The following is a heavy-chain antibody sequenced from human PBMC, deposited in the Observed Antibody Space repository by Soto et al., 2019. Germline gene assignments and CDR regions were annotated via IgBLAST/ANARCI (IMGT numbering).Heavy chain of an antibody. CDR1: GGSISNYF. CDR3: ARGGQDFWSGPFDY. Sequence: KTSETLSLTCTVSGGSISNYFCDWIRQPAGKGLEWIGRIDNSGSTNYNPSLKSRITMSADTSRNQSSLKLNSVTAADTAVYYCARGGQDFWSGPFDYWGQGALVTVSS. J-gene: IGHJ4*02. V-gene: IGHV4-4*07. CDR2: IDNSGST. D-gene: IGHD3-3*01.